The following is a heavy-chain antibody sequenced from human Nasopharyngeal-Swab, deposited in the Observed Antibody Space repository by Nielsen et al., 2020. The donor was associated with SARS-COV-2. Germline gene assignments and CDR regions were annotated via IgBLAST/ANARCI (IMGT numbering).Heavy chain of an antibody. J-gene: IGHJ6*02. V-gene: IGHV3-9*01. CDR2: ISWNSGSI. D-gene: IGHD3-22*01. CDR1: GFTFDDYA. Sequence: SLKISCAASGFTFDDYAMHWVRQAPGKGLEWVSGISWNSGSIGYADSVKGRFTISRDNAKNTLYLQMNSLRAEDTAVYYCARGAVMSDSSEYYYYYYGMDVWGQGTTVTVSS. CDR3: ARGAVMSDSSEYYYYYYGMDV.